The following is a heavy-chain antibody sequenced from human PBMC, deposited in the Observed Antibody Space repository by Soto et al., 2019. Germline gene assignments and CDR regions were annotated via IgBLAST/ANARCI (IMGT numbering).Heavy chain of an antibody. CDR3: ARGKTGYCSSTMCPFDY. CDR1: GYSFTTYW. J-gene: IGHJ4*02. CDR2: IYPGDSDT. Sequence: GESLKISCKGSGYSFTTYWIGWVRQMPGKGLEWMGGIYPGDSDTRYSPSFRGQVTISADKSISTAYLQWSSLKASDTAMYYCARGKTGYCSSTMCPFDYWGQGTLVTVSS. V-gene: IGHV5-51*01. D-gene: IGHD2-2*01.